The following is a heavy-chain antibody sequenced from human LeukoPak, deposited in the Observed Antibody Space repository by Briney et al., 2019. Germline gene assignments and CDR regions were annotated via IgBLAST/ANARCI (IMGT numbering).Heavy chain of an antibody. Sequence: ASVKVSCKASGYTFTDYYIHWVRQAPGQGLEWMGRINTKTSGIKYAQKFQGGVTMTRDTSINTAHMDLSRLKYDDTAVYYCARGGGTAVGYQFYYMDVWGKGTTVTVSS. J-gene: IGHJ6*03. D-gene: IGHD6-19*01. CDR1: GYTFTDYY. V-gene: IGHV1-2*06. CDR2: INTKTSGI. CDR3: ARGGGTAVGYQFYYMDV.